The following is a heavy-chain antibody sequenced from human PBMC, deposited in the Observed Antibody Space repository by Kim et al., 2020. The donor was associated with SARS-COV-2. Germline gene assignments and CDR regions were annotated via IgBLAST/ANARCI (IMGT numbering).Heavy chain of an antibody. J-gene: IGHJ3*02. D-gene: IGHD3-3*01. Sequence: SETLSLTCTDSGGSISSYYWSWIRQPPGKGLEWIGYIYYSGSTNYNPSLKSRVTISVDTSKNQFSLKLSSVTAADTAVYYCASFRREFYDFSVIWGQGTMVTVSS. CDR2: IYYSGST. V-gene: IGHV4-59*01. CDR3: ASFRREFYDFSVI. CDR1: GGSISSYY.